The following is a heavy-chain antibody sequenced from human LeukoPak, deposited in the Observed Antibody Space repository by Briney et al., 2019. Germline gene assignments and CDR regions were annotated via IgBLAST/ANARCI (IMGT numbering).Heavy chain of an antibody. D-gene: IGHD6-19*01. CDR3: ATSSGWKSNIDY. CDR1: GYTFTGYY. CDR2: INPNSGGT. J-gene: IGHJ4*02. V-gene: IGHV1-2*02. Sequence: ASVKVSCKASGYTFTGYYMHWVRQAPGRGLEWMGWINPNSGGTNYAQKFQGRVTMTRDTSISTAYMELSRLRSDDTAVFYCATSSGWKSNIDYWGQGTLVTVSS.